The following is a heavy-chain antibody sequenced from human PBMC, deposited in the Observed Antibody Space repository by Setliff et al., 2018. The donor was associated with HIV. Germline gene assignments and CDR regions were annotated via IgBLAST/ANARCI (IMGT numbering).Heavy chain of an antibody. CDR3: ARAGAYYCDGSGYKIFTHFDS. CDR2: IDTNTGKP. J-gene: IGHJ4*01. Sequence: ASVKVSCKAPGYSLNKYGMNWVRQAPGQGLEWMGWIDTNTGKPTYVQGTTGRFVFSLDTSVNATYLQITALKTEDTAVYYCARAGAYYCDGSGYKIFTHFDSWG. D-gene: IGHD3-22*01. V-gene: IGHV7-4-1*02. CDR1: GYSLNKYG.